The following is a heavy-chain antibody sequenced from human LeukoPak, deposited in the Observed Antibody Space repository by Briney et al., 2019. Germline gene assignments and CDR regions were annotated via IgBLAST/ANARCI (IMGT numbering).Heavy chain of an antibody. V-gene: IGHV5-51*01. Sequence: GESLKISCKGSGYSFTSYWIGWMRQMPGKGLEWMGIIYPGDSDTRYSPSFQGQVTILADKSISTAYLQWSSLKASDTAMYYCARLANRGYSYGWAYYWFYMDVWGKGATVTISS. CDR1: GYSFTSYW. CDR2: IYPGDSDT. J-gene: IGHJ6*03. D-gene: IGHD5-18*01. CDR3: ARLANRGYSYGWAYYWFYMDV.